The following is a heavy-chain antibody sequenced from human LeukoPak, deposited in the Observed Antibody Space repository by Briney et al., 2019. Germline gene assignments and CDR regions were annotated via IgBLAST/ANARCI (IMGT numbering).Heavy chain of an antibody. V-gene: IGHV1-2*02. D-gene: IGHD6-13*01. CDR1: GYTFTAYY. CDR3: ARALASGYYYYYMDV. J-gene: IGHJ6*03. Sequence: ASVKVSCKASGYTFTAYYIHWVRQAPGQGLEWMGWINPHSGVTNYAQKFQGRVTMTRDTSITTAYMDLSILRSDDSAVYYCARALASGYYYYYMDVWGRGTTVTVSS. CDR2: INPHSGVT.